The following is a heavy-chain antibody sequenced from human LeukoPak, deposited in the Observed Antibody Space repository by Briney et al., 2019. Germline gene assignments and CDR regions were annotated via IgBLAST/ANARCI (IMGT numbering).Heavy chain of an antibody. V-gene: IGHV1-69*04. J-gene: IGHJ4*02. CDR2: IIPILGIA. D-gene: IGHD1-26*01. CDR1: GGTFSSYA. Sequence: ASVKVSCKASGGTFSSYAISWVRQAPGQGLEWMGRIIPILGIANYAQKFQGRVTITADKSTSTAYMELSSLRSEDTAVYYCASPRGGGSYYSFDYWGQGTLVTVSS. CDR3: ASPRGGGSYYSFDY.